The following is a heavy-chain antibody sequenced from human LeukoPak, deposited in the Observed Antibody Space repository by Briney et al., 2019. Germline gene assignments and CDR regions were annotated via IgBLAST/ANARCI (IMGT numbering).Heavy chain of an antibody. CDR1: GFTFSSSA. J-gene: IGHJ6*04. CDR3: AELGITMIGGV. D-gene: IGHD3-10*02. CDR2: LSGRDGST. V-gene: IGHV3-23*01. Sequence: GGSLRLSCAASGFTFSSSAMSWVRQAPGKGLEWVSGLSGRDGSTYCADSVKGRFTISRDNAKNSLYLQMNSLRAEDTAVYYCAELGITMIGGVWGKGTTVTISS.